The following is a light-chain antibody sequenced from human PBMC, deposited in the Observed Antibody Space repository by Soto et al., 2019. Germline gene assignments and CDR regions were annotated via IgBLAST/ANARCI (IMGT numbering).Light chain of an antibody. Sequence: DIQMTQSPSTLSAFVGDRVTITCRASQSISGWLAWYQQKPGKAPKLLIYDASSLEGGVPSRFSGSGSGTEFTLTISSLQPDDSATYFCQQYNTYSRTFSQGTKVEI. CDR3: QQYNTYSRT. V-gene: IGKV1-5*01. CDR1: QSISGW. CDR2: DAS. J-gene: IGKJ1*01.